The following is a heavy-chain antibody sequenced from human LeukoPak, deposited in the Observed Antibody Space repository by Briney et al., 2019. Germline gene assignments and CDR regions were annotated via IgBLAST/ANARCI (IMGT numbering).Heavy chain of an antibody. CDR2: ISSSGSTI. V-gene: IGHV3-48*03. J-gene: IGHJ5*02. CDR3: ARVGLLSGNRKNWFDP. Sequence: PGGSLRLSCAASGFTFSGYEMNWVRQAPGKGLEWVSYISSSGSTIYYADSVKGRFTISRDNAKNSLYLQMNSLRAEDTAVYYCARVGLLSGNRKNWFDPWGQGTLVTVSS. CDR1: GFTFSGYE. D-gene: IGHD2-2*01.